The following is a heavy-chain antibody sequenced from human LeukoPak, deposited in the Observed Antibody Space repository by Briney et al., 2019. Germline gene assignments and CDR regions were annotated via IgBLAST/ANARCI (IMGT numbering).Heavy chain of an antibody. D-gene: IGHD3-22*01. V-gene: IGHV4-34*01. J-gene: IGHJ6*02. CDR1: GGSFSGYY. Sequence: SETLSLTCAVYGGSFSGYYWSWIRQPPGKGLEWIGEINHSRSTNYNPSLKSRVTISVDTSKNQFSLKLSSVTAADTAVYYCARGWAHRPQTYYYDSSGYYRSNYYYYGMDVWGQGTTVTVPS. CDR3: ARGWAHRPQTYYYDSSGYYRSNYYYYGMDV. CDR2: INHSRST.